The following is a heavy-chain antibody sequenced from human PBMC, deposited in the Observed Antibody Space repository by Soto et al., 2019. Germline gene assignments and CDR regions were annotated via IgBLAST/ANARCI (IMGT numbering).Heavy chain of an antibody. CDR3: ARGGQGVVTPSWYFDL. D-gene: IGHD6-19*01. J-gene: IGHJ2*01. Sequence: GGSPRLSCAASGFTFSSYGMHWVRQAPGKGLEWVAVIAYDGSKNYYTDSVKGRFTISRDNSKNTLFLEMNSLRPEDTAVYFCARGGQGVVTPSWYFDLWGRGTLVTVLL. CDR1: GFTFSSYG. V-gene: IGHV3-30*03. CDR2: IAYDGSKN.